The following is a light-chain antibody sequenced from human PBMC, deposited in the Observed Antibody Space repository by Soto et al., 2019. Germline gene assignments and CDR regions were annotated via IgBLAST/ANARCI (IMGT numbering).Light chain of an antibody. CDR3: QVWDSSTDHTV. CDR1: NIGGKS. Sequence: SYELTQPPSVSVAPGQTARITCGGNNIGGKSVHWYQQKPRQAPVLVVYDDNDRPSGIPERFSGSNSGNTATLTISRVEAGDEADYYCQVWDSSTDHTVFATGTKVTVL. V-gene: IGLV3-21*02. J-gene: IGLJ1*01. CDR2: DDN.